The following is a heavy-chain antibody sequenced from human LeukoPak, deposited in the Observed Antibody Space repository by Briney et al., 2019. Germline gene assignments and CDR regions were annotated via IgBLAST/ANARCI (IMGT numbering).Heavy chain of an antibody. D-gene: IGHD2-2*01. Sequence: GGSLRLSCAASGFTFSSYAMHWVRQAPGKGLEWVAVISYDGSNKYYADSVKGRFTISRDNSKNTLYLQMNSLRAEDTAVYYCARVEDIVVVPAEPDFDYWGQGTLVTVSS. V-gene: IGHV3-30-3*01. CDR1: GFTFSSYA. J-gene: IGHJ4*02. CDR2: ISYDGSNK. CDR3: ARVEDIVVVPAEPDFDY.